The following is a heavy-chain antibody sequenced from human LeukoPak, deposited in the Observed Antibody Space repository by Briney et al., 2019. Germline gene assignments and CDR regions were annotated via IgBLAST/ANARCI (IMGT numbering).Heavy chain of an antibody. D-gene: IGHD6-13*01. CDR1: GFTFTNYG. CDR2: LWSDGIET. CDR3: GRDYASSWTPLFNC. V-gene: IGHV3-33*01. J-gene: IGHJ4*02. Sequence: GGSLRLASATSGFTFTNYGMQWVRQASGRGMGWEAALWSDGIETSYADSVRGRFTISRDNSRNTLFLQMDSLRAEDTAVYYCGRDYASSWTPLFNCWGQGTLVTVSS.